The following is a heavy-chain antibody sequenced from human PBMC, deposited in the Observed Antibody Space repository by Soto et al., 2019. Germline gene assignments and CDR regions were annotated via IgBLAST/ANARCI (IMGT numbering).Heavy chain of an antibody. V-gene: IGHV4-31*03. CDR1: GGSISSGGYY. CDR3: ARQPFCSSANCYRGSYYYYYSMDV. CDR2: IYYSGST. Sequence: PSETLSLTCTVSGGSISSGGYYWNWIRQHPGKGLGWIGYIYYSGSTYYNPSLKSRVDISVDTSKSQFSLKLSSVTAADTAVYYCARQPFCSSANCYRGSYYYYYSMDVWGQGTTVTVSS. D-gene: IGHD2-2*02. J-gene: IGHJ6*02.